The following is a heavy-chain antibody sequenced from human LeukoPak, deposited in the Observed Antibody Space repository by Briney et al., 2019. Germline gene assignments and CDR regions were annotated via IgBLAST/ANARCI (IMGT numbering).Heavy chain of an antibody. Sequence: PGGSLRLSCAASGFSFGDYGMHWVRQAPGKGLEWVSIISGGGSSRYYTDSVKGRFTISRDNSKNSLYLQMNRLRTEDTALYYCAKDTVAYVSGTSYIGNYFDYWGQGALVTVSS. CDR2: ISGGGSSR. J-gene: IGHJ4*02. CDR1: GFSFGDYG. CDR3: AKDTVAYVSGTSYIGNYFDY. D-gene: IGHD3-10*01. V-gene: IGHV3-43*02.